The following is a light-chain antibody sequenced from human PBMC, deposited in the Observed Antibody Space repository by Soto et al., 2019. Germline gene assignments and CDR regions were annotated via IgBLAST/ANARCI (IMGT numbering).Light chain of an antibody. CDR3: HQRTRWPPT. CDR2: DAS. Sequence: EIVLTQSPATLSLSPGERAALSCRASQTISVYLAWYQQKPGQAPRLLIYDASNWATGIPARFSGSGSGTDFTLTISRLEPEDFAVYYCHQRTRWPPTFGGGTRVEI. CDR1: QTISVY. J-gene: IGKJ4*01. V-gene: IGKV3-11*01.